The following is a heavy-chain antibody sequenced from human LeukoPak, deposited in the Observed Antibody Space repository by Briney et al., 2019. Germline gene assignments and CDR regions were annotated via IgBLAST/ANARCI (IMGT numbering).Heavy chain of an antibody. J-gene: IGHJ6*02. V-gene: IGHV4-59*01. CDR2: VYYSGST. D-gene: IGHD6-13*01. CDR1: GGSINSYY. CDR3: ARDRIAGGMDV. Sequence: PSETLSLTCTVSGGSINSYYWSWIRQPPGKGLEWMGNVYYSGSTKYNPSLKSRVTISVDTSKNQFSLKLSSVTAADTAMYYCARDRIAGGMDVWGQGTTVTASS.